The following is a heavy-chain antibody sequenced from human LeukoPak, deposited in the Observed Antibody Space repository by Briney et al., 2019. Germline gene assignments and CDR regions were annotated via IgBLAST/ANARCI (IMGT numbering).Heavy chain of an antibody. CDR1: GFTVSRTY. J-gene: IGHJ3*02. CDR3: ARDPSGTGTGFDI. D-gene: IGHD3/OR15-3a*01. CDR2: IYEGGDI. Sequence: GGSLRLSCAALGFTVSRTYMRWVRQAPGKGLEWVSVIYEGGDIYYADSVRGRFAIPRDNSKNTVYLQMNGLRGEDTAVYYCARDPSGTGTGFDIWGQGTMVTVSS. V-gene: IGHV3-66*01.